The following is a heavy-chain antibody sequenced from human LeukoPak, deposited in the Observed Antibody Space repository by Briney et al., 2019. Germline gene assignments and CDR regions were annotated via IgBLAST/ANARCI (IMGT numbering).Heavy chain of an antibody. CDR1: GGTFSSYA. J-gene: IGHJ4*02. V-gene: IGHV1-69*13. CDR2: TIPIFGTA. D-gene: IGHD6-13*01. Sequence: SVKVSCKASGGTFSSYAISWVRQAPGQGLEWMGGTIPIFGTANYAQKFQGRVTITADESTSTAYMALSSLRSEDTAVYYCSTVEAAAGNPFDYWGQGTLVTVSS. CDR3: STVEAAAGNPFDY.